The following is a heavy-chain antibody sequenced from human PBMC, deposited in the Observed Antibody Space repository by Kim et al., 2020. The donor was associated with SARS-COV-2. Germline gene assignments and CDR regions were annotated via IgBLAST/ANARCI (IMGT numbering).Heavy chain of an antibody. Sequence: GGSLRLSCAASGFTFSSYSMNWVRQAPGKGLEWVSYISSSSSTIYYADSVKGRFTISRDNAKNSLYLQMNSLRDEDTAVYYCARDHEAAAGTNWYFDLWGRGTLVTVSS. D-gene: IGHD6-13*01. CDR1: GFTFSSYS. CDR3: ARDHEAAAGTNWYFDL. CDR2: ISSSSSTI. V-gene: IGHV3-48*02. J-gene: IGHJ2*01.